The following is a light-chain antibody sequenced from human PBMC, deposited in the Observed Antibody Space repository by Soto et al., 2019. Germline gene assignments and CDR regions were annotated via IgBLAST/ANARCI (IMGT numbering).Light chain of an antibody. CDR2: DAS. V-gene: IGKV3-11*01. Sequence: IVLTHSPATLSLSPGERASLSCRAGESVSSYLAWYQQKPGQAPRLLIYDASNRATGIPARFSGSGSGTDFTLTINSLEPEDFAVYYCQQRSNWLSITFGQGTRLEIK. J-gene: IGKJ5*01. CDR3: QQRSNWLSIT. CDR1: ESVSSY.